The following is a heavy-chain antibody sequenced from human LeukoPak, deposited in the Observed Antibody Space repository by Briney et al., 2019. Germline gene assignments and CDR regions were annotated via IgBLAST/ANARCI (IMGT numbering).Heavy chain of an antibody. J-gene: IGHJ4*02. D-gene: IGHD2-15*01. CDR1: GFTFSSSA. CDR2: ISASGGST. Sequence: GGSLRLSCAASGFTFSSSAMSWVRQVPGKGLEWVSGISASGGSTYYADSVRGRFTISRDNSKNTLYVQMNSLRDEDTAVYYCAKQLGYCSDGSCYFPYWGQGTLVTVSS. CDR3: AKQLGYCSDGSCYFPY. V-gene: IGHV3-23*01.